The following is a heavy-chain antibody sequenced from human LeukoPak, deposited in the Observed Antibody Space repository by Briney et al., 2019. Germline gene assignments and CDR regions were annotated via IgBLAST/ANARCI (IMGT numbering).Heavy chain of an antibody. Sequence: GGSLRLSCAASGFTFSSYAMSWVRQAPGKGLEWVSAISGSGGSTYYADSVKGRFTIPRDNSKNTLYLQMNSLRAEDTAVYYCANRDGYNYDFDYWGQGTLVTVSS. J-gene: IGHJ4*02. D-gene: IGHD5-24*01. CDR2: ISGSGGST. CDR1: GFTFSSYA. CDR3: ANRDGYNYDFDY. V-gene: IGHV3-23*01.